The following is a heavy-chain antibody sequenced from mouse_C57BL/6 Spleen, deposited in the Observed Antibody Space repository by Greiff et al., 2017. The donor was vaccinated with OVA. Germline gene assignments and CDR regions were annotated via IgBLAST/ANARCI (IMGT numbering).Heavy chain of an antibody. D-gene: IGHD1-1*01. J-gene: IGHJ4*01. Sequence: EVQRVESGGGLVQPKGSLKLSCAASGFTFNTYAMHWVRQAPGKGLEWVARIRSKSSNYATYYADSVKDRFTISRDDSQSMLYLQMNNLKTEDTAMYYCVRDYYGSRGVYYAMDYWGQGTSVTVSS. CDR2: IRSKSSNYAT. V-gene: IGHV10-3*01. CDR3: VRDYYGSRGVYYAMDY. CDR1: GFTFNTYA.